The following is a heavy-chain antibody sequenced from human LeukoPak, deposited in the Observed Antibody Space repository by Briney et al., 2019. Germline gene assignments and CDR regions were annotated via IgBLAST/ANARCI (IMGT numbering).Heavy chain of an antibody. CDR1: GGSISSYY. D-gene: IGHD6-19*01. Sequence: SETLSLTCTVSGGSISSYYWSWTRQPPGKGLEWIGYIYYSGTTNYNPSLKSRVTISVDTSKNQFSLKLSSVTAADTAVYYCARQGVSGGWTTDAFDIWGQGTMVTVSS. V-gene: IGHV4-59*08. J-gene: IGHJ3*02. CDR2: IYYSGTT. CDR3: ARQGVSGGWTTDAFDI.